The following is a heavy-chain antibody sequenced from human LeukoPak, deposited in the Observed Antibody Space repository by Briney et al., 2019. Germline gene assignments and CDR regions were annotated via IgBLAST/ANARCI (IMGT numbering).Heavy chain of an antibody. CDR1: GFTFSGSA. CDR2: IRTKADSYAT. CDR3: ARLNYDILTGYYLDY. V-gene: IGHV3-73*01. J-gene: IGHJ4*02. Sequence: GGSLRLSCAGSGFTFSGSAIHWVRQASGKGLDWVGRIRTKADSYATAYAASMKGRFTISRDDSLNTAYLQMNSLQPEDTAVYYCARLNYDILTGYYLDYWGQGTLVTVSS. D-gene: IGHD3-9*01.